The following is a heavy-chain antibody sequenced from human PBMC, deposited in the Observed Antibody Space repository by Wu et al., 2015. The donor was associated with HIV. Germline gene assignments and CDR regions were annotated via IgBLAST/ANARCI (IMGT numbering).Heavy chain of an antibody. CDR1: GTSVSSDYY. V-gene: IGHV4-38-2*01. J-gene: IGHJ1*01. D-gene: IGHD4-23*01. CDR3: AGHSGGGHSGAEYIQH. CDR2: LYHTGST. Sequence: QVQLQGVGPRDWVKPSETLSLTCVVSGTSVSSDYYWGWIRQTPGKGLEWIGTLYHTGSTYYNPSLKSRVTISVDTSQNHFSLKLNSVTAADTAVYYCAGHSGGGHSGAEYIQHWGQGTLVTVSS.